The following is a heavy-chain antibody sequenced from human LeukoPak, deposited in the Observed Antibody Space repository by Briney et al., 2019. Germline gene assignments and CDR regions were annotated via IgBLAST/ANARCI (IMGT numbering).Heavy chain of an antibody. CDR1: GYTFTSYA. V-gene: IGHV1-3*01. CDR3: ARVKSCSSTSCYVPREGYWIDP. J-gene: IGHJ5*02. D-gene: IGHD2-2*01. Sequence: GASVKVSCKASGYTFTSYAMHWVRQAPGERLEWMGWINAGNGNTKYSQKFQGRVTITRDTSASTAYMELSSLRSEDTAVYYCARVKSCSSTSCYVPREGYWIDPWGQGTLVTVSS. CDR2: INAGNGNT.